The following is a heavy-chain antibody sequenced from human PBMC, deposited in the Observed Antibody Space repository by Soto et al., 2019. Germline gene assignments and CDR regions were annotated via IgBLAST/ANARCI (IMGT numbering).Heavy chain of an antibody. CDR3: ARDRRGSGWYDSFDY. V-gene: IGHV3-33*01. D-gene: IGHD6-19*01. J-gene: IGHJ4*02. CDR1: GFTFSSYG. Sequence: QVQLVESGGGVVQPGRSLRLSCAASGFTFSSYGMHWVRQAPGKRLEWVAVIWYDGSNENYADSVKGRFTISRDNSKNTLYLQMNSLRVEDTALYYCARDRRGSGWYDSFDYWGQGTLVTVSS. CDR2: IWYDGSNE.